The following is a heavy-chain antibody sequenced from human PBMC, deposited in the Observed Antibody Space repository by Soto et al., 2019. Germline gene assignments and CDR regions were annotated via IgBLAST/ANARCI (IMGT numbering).Heavy chain of an antibody. CDR3: ARVVDSGYYPYIDY. D-gene: IGHD3-3*01. V-gene: IGHV3-74*01. J-gene: IGHJ4*02. CDR2: INSDGSST. CDR1: GFTFSSYW. Sequence: GGSLRLSCAASGFTFSSYWMHWVRQAPGKGLVWVSRINSDGSSTSYADSVKGRFTISRDNAKNTLYLQMNSLRAEDTAVYYCARVVDSGYYPYIDYWGQGTLVTVSS.